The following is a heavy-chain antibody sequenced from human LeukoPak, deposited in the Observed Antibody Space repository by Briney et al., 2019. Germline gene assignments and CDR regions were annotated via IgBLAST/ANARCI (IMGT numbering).Heavy chain of an antibody. D-gene: IGHD6-13*01. CDR2: IYYSGST. J-gene: IGHJ4*02. CDR3: ARDQGSSSWTQGFDY. Sequence: SETLSLTCTVSGGSVSSGSYYWSWIRQPPGKGLEWIGYIYYSGSTNYNPSLKSRVTISVDTSKNQFSLKLSSVTAADTAVYYCARDQGSSSWTQGFDYWGQGTLVTVSS. CDR1: GGSVSSGSYY. V-gene: IGHV4-61*01.